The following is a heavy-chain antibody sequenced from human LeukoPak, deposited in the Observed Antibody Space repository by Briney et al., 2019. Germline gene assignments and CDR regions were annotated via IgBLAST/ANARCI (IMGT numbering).Heavy chain of an antibody. D-gene: IGHD3-22*01. CDR3: ARSPLSYYDSSGYMGGAYYFDY. J-gene: IGHJ4*02. CDR2: IIPIFGTA. V-gene: IGHV1-69*13. Sequence: ASVKVSCKASGGTFSSYAISWVRQAPGQGLEWMGGIIPIFGTANYAQKFQGRVTITADESTSTAYMELSSLRSEDTAVYYCARSPLSYYDSSGYMGGAYYFDYWGQGTLVTVSS. CDR1: GGTFSSYA.